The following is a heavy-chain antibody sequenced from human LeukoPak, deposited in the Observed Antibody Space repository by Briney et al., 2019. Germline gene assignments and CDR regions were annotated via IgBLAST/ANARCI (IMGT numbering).Heavy chain of an antibody. J-gene: IGHJ4*02. CDR3: AIDPSEYSETNYLDF. V-gene: IGHV3-23*01. D-gene: IGHD3-3*01. CDR2: ITGGRST. Sequence: GGSLRLSCAASGFTSSIYAMSWVRQAPGEGLEWVSGITGGRSTYYADSVKGRFTISRDNSKTTLYLQVSSLRAEDTALYYCAIDPSEYSETNYLDFWGQGTLVTVSS. CDR1: GFTSSIYA.